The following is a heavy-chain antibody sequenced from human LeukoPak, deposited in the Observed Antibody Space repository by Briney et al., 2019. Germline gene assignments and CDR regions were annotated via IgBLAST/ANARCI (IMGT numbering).Heavy chain of an antibody. J-gene: IGHJ6*03. CDR1: GFTVSSNY. V-gene: IGHV3-11*01. CDR2: ISSSGSTI. Sequence: GGSLRLSCAASGFTVSSNYMSWVRQAPGKGLEWVSYISSSGSTIYYADSVKGRFTISRDNAKNSLYLQMNSLRAEDTAVYYCARDRATMVRGVKFYMDVWGKGTTVTISS. D-gene: IGHD3-10*01. CDR3: ARDRATMVRGVKFYMDV.